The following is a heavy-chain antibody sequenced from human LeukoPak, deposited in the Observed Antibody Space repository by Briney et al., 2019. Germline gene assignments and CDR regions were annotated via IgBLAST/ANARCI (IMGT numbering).Heavy chain of an antibody. Sequence: GESLKISCKGSGYSFTSYWIGWVRQMPGKGLEWMGIIYPGDSDTRYSPSFQGQVTISADKSISTAYLQWSSLKASDTAMYYCARLIVVVNTPGYFDYWGQGTLVTVSS. CDR3: ARLIVVVNTPGYFDY. CDR2: IYPGDSDT. J-gene: IGHJ4*02. V-gene: IGHV5-51*01. CDR1: GYSFTSYW. D-gene: IGHD3-22*01.